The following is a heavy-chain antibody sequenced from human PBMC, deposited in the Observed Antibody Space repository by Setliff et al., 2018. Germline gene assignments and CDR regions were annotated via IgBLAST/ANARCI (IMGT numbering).Heavy chain of an antibody. CDR3: ARFTLRDY. CDR2: INPKSGDI. D-gene: IGHD3-16*01. Sequence: GASVKVSCKASGHTFSSFSNYGISWVRQAPGQGLEWMGWINPKSGDIKYAQKFQGRVTMTRDTSISTAYMELSSLTSDDTAVYYCARFTLRDYWGQGTLVTVSS. V-gene: IGHV1-2*02. J-gene: IGHJ4*02. CDR1: GHTFSSFSNY.